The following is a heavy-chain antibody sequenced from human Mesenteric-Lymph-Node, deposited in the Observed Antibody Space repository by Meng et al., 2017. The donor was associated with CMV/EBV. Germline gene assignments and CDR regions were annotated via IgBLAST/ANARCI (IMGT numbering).Heavy chain of an antibody. CDR1: GFTFSSYA. CDR2: ISYDGSNK. V-gene: IGHV3-30*04. Sequence: GESLKISCAASGFTFSSYAMHWVRQAPGKGLEWVAVISYDGSNKYYADSVKGRFTISRDNSKNTLYLQMNSLRAEDTAVYYCAREGWSGSYYDSWGQGTLVTVSS. D-gene: IGHD1-26*01. J-gene: IGHJ4*02. CDR3: AREGWSGSYYDS.